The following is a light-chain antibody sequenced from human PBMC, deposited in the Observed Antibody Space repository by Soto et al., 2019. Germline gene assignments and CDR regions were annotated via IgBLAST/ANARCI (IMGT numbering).Light chain of an antibody. CDR3: GTWDSSLSAVV. Sequence: QPVLTQPPSVSAAPGQKVTISCSGSSSNIGNNYVSWYQQLPGTAPKLLIYDNNKRPSGIPDRFSGSKSGTSATLGITGLQAGDEADYYWGTWDSSLSAVVFGGGTKLTVL. V-gene: IGLV1-51*01. CDR1: SSNIGNNY. J-gene: IGLJ2*01. CDR2: DNN.